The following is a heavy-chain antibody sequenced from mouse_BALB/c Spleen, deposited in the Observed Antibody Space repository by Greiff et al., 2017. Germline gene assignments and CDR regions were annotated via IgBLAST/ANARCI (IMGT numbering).Heavy chain of an antibody. CDR1: GFSLTSYG. V-gene: IGHV2-9*02. CDR3: ARDDYDLYYYAMDY. CDR2: IWAGGST. J-gene: IGHJ4*01. D-gene: IGHD2-4*01. Sequence: VQLKESGPGLVAPSQSLSITCTVSGFSLTSYGVHWVRQPPGKGLEWLGVIWAGGSTNYNSALMSRLSISKDNSKSQVFLKMNSLQTDDTAMYYCARDDYDLYYYAMDYWGQGTSVTVSS.